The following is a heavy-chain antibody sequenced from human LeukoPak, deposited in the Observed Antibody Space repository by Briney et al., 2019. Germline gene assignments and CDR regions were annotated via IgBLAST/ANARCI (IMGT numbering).Heavy chain of an antibody. CDR1: GFTFNNYA. CDR2: LSASGGTT. Sequence: GGSLRLSCAASGFTFNNYAMSWVRQAPGEGLDWVSALSASGGTTYYADSVKGRFTISRDNSENTLYPQMNSLRAEDTAVYYCAREPQEYCSRIACPNWFESWGQGTLVTVSS. V-gene: IGHV3-23*01. J-gene: IGHJ5*01. CDR3: AREPQEYCSRIACPNWFES. D-gene: IGHD2-2*01.